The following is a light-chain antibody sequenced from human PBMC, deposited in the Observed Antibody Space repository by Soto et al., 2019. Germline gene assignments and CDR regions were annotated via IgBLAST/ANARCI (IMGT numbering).Light chain of an antibody. Sequence: DLQMTQSPSSLSASVGDRVSITCRASQSISTHLSWYQQKPGKAPKLLIYAASSLQSWVPSRFTGSGSGTDLTLTISSLQPEDFATYYCQQSYTSWWTFGQGTKVDIK. V-gene: IGKV1-39*01. CDR2: AAS. CDR1: QSISTH. J-gene: IGKJ1*01. CDR3: QQSYTSWWT.